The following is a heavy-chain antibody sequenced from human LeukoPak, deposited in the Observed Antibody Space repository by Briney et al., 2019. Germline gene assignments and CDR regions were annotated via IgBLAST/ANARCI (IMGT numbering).Heavy chain of an antibody. J-gene: IGHJ4*02. CDR2: INHSGST. CDR1: GGSFSGYY. D-gene: IGHD2-2*01. Sequence: SETLSLTCAVYGGSFSGYYWSWIRQPPGKGLERIGEINHSGSTNYNPSLKSRVTISVDTSKNQFSLKLSSVTAADTAVYYCARRGYCSSTSCYRPFDYWGQGTLVTVSS. V-gene: IGHV4-34*01. CDR3: ARRGYCSSTSCYRPFDY.